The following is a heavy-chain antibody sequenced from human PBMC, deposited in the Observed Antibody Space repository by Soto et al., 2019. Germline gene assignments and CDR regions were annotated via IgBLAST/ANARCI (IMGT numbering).Heavy chain of an antibody. CDR2: IYYSGST. J-gene: IGHJ5*02. Sequence: SETLSLTCTVSGGSISSSSYYWGWIRQPPGKGLEWIGSIYYSGSTYYNPSLKSRVTISVDTSNNQFSLKLSSVTAADTAVYYCARHLMVGATTWWFDPWGQGTLVTVSS. CDR3: ARHLMVGATTWWFDP. D-gene: IGHD1-26*01. V-gene: IGHV4-39*01. CDR1: GGSISSSSYY.